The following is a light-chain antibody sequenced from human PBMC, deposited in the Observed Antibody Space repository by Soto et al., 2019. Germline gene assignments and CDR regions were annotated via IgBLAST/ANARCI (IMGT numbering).Light chain of an antibody. CDR1: HSVRCRY. Sequence: EIVLTQSPATLSLSQGEKETKSCRASHSVRCRYLAWYQQKPGQAPSLLIYGSSSRPPGIPDRVSGSGSGTEFTLTFIRLEPEDFAVYYCQQYGTSPQTFGQGTKVDIK. V-gene: IGKV3-20*01. CDR3: QQYGTSPQT. CDR2: GSS. J-gene: IGKJ1*01.